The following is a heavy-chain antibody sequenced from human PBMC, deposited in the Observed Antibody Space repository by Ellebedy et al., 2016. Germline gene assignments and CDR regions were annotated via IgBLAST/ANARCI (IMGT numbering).Heavy chain of an antibody. Sequence: GESLKISCAASGFTFSSYGMHWVRQAPGKGLEWVAVISYDGSNKYYADSVKGRFTISRDNSKNTLYLQMNSLRAEDTAVYYCARDQGYFDYWGQGTLVTVSS. CDR1: GFTFSSYG. CDR2: ISYDGSNK. CDR3: ARDQGYFDY. J-gene: IGHJ4*02. V-gene: IGHV3-30*03.